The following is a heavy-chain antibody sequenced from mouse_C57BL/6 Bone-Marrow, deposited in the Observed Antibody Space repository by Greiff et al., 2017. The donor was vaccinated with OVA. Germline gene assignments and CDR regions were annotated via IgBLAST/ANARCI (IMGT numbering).Heavy chain of an antibody. CDR2: INPNNGGT. Sequence: VQLQQSGPELVKPGASVKIPCKASGYTFTDYNMDWVKQSHGKSLEWIGDINPNNGGTIYNQKFKGKATLTVDKSSSTAYMELRSLTSEDTAVYYCARSFLYDDYYSSYYAMDYWGQGTSVTVSS. CDR3: ARSFLYDDYYSSYYAMDY. D-gene: IGHD2-3*01. J-gene: IGHJ4*01. V-gene: IGHV1-18*01. CDR1: GYTFTDYN.